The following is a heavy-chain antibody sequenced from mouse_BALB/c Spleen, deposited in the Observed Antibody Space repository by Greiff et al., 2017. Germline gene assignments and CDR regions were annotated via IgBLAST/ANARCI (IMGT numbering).Heavy chain of an antibody. CDR2: IYPGNSDT. V-gene: IGHV1-5*01. CDR3: TRCLYGNCLFDY. J-gene: IGHJ2*01. CDR1: GYTFTSYW. Sequence: VQLKESGTVLARPGASVKMSCKASGYTFTSYWMHWVKQRPGQGLEWIGAIYPGNSDTSYNQKFKGKAKLTAVTSTSTAYMELSSLTNEDSAVYYCTRCLYGNCLFDYWGQGTTLTVSS. D-gene: IGHD2-10*02.